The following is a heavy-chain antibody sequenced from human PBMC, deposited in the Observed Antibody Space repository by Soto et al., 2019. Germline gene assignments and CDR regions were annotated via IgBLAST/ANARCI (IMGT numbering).Heavy chain of an antibody. CDR3: ARDPYGSGSYYRDYYYYYGMDV. J-gene: IGHJ6*02. CDR2: ISAYNGNT. V-gene: IGHV1-18*01. CDR1: GYTFTSYG. Sequence: ASVKVSCKASGYTFTSYGISWVRQAPGQGLEWMGWISAYNGNTNYAQKLQGRVTMTTDTSTSTVYMELSSLRSEDTAVYYCARDPYGSGSYYRDYYYYYGMDVWGQGTTVTVSS. D-gene: IGHD3-10*01.